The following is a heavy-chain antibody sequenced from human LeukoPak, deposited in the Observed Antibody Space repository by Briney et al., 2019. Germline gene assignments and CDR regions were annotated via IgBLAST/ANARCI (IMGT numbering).Heavy chain of an antibody. D-gene: IGHD3-10*01. J-gene: IGHJ6*02. Sequence: GRSLRLSCAASGFTFDDYAMHWVRQAPGKGLEWVSGISWNSGSIGYADSVKGRFTISRDNAKNSLYLQMNSLRAEDTALYYCAKDIRSGGSGSYYNLDYYYGMDVWGQGTTVTVSS. CDR3: AKDIRSGGSGSYYNLDYYYGMDV. CDR2: ISWNSGSI. CDR1: GFTFDDYA. V-gene: IGHV3-9*01.